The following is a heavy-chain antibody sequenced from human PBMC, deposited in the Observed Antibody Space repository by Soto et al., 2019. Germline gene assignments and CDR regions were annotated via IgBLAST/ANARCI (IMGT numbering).Heavy chain of an antibody. CDR3: ARHPRDGYTLGY. V-gene: IGHV4-39*01. CDR1: GGSISSSSYY. D-gene: IGHD5-12*01. J-gene: IGHJ4*02. CDR2: IYYSGST. Sequence: PSETLSLTCTVSGGSISSSSYYWVWIRQPPGKGLEWIGSIYYSGSTYYNPSLKSRVTISVDTSKNQFSLKLSSVTAADTAVYYCARHPRDGYTLGYWGQGTLVTVSS.